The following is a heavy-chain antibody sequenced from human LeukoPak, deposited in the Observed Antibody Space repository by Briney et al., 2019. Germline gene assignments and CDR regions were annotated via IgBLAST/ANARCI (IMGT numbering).Heavy chain of an antibody. CDR2: INHSGST. CDR3: ARDMTTWWYNWFDP. V-gene: IGHV4-34*01. D-gene: IGHD4-11*01. Sequence: PSETLSLTRAVYRGSFSGYYWSWIRQPPGKGVEWMGEINHSGSTNYNPSLKSRVTISVDTSKNQFSLKLSSVTAADTAVYYCARDMTTWWYNWFDPWGQGTLVSVS. J-gene: IGHJ5*02. CDR1: RGSFSGYY.